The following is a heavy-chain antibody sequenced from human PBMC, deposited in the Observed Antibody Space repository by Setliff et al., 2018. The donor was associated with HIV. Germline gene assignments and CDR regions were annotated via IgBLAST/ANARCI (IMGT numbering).Heavy chain of an antibody. CDR2: ISAYNGNT. CDR3: ARARLQGIVTAVGPRDNCLDP. Sequence: ASVKVSCKASGYSFINYGISWVRQAPGQGLEWMGWISAYNGNTDYAPRLLGRVTMTTDTSASTAYMELRSLSSDDTAVYYCARARLQGIVTAVGPRDNCLDPWGQGTRVTVSS. CDR1: GYSFINYG. V-gene: IGHV1-18*01. D-gene: IGHD1-26*01. J-gene: IGHJ5*02.